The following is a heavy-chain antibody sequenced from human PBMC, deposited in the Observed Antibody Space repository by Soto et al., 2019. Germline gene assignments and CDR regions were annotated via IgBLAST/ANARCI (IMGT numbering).Heavy chain of an antibody. CDR3: ARERGGYSYGAS. CDR1: GYTFSDYG. Sequence: QVQLVQSGAEVQKPGASVRVSCKPSGYTFSDYGISWVRQAPGQGLEWMGWVNIYRGTTNYAQKFQGRVTMTTDTSTTTAYLDLTSLTSDDTAVYYGARERGGYSYGASWGQGTLVTVSS. V-gene: IGHV1-18*01. CDR2: VNIYRGTT. D-gene: IGHD5-18*01. J-gene: IGHJ5*02.